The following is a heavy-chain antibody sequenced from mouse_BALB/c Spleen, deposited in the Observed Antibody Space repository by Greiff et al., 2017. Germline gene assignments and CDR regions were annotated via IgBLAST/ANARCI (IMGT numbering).Heavy chain of an antibody. J-gene: IGHJ4*01. CDR1: GYTFTDYA. CDR3: ARAYDNFYAMDY. V-gene: IGHV1-67*01. Sequence: VQLQESGPELVRPGVSVKISCKGSGYTFTDYAMHWVKQSHAKSLEWIGVISTYYGNTNYNQKFKGKATMTVDKSSSTAYMELARLTSEDSAIYYCARAYDNFYAMDYWGQGTSVTVSS. CDR2: ISTYYGNT. D-gene: IGHD2-10*02.